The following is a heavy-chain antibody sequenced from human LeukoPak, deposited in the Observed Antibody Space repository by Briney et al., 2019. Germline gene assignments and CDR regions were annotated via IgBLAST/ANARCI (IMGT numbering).Heavy chain of an antibody. CDR1: GFTFSSYN. CDR2: IRYDGSEK. Sequence: GGSLRLSCAASGFTFSSYNMHWVRQAPGKGLEWVAFIRYDGSEKYYADSVKGRFTISRDNSKNTPYLQMKSLRPEDTAVYYCATNSVPEFWGQGNLVTVSS. D-gene: IGHD4-23*01. J-gene: IGHJ4*02. V-gene: IGHV3-30*02. CDR3: ATNSVPEF.